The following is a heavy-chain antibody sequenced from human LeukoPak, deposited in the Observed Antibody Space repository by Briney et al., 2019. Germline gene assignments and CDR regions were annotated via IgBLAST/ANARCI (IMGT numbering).Heavy chain of an antibody. D-gene: IGHD3-3*01. V-gene: IGHV1-18*01. J-gene: IGHJ4*02. CDR1: GYTFTSYG. Sequence: ASVEVSCKASGYTFTSYGISWVRQAPGQGLEWMGWISAYNGNTNYAQKLQGRVTMTTDTSTSTAYMELRSLRSDDTAVYYCARESRFLEWLFPLDYWGQGTLVTVSS. CDR3: ARESRFLEWLFPLDY. CDR2: ISAYNGNT.